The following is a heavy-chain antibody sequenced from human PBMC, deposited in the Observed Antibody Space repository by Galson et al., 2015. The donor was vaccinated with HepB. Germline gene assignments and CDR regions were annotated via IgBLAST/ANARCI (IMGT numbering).Heavy chain of an antibody. J-gene: IGHJ6*03. D-gene: IGHD6-13*01. V-gene: IGHV1-18*01. CDR2: ISAYNGNT. CDR1: GYTFTSYG. CDR3: ASGRRIAAAGTLDYYYYMDV. Sequence: SVKVSCKASGYTFTSYGISWVRQAPGQGLEWMGWISAYNGNTNYAQKLQGRVTMTTDTSTSTAYMELRSLRSDDTAVYYCASGRRIAAAGTLDYYYYMDVWGKGTTVTVSS.